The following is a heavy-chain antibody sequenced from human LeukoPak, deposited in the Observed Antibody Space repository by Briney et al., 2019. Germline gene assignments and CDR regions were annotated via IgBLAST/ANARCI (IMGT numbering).Heavy chain of an antibody. CDR1: GYTFTSYA. Sequence: ASVKVSCKASGYTFTSYAMHWVRQAPGQRLEWMGWINAGNGNTKYSQKFQGRVTITRDTSASTAYMELSSLRSEDTAVYYCATGTIFGVVAYYYYGMDVWGQGTTVTVSS. D-gene: IGHD3-3*01. V-gene: IGHV1-3*01. CDR2: INAGNGNT. J-gene: IGHJ6*02. CDR3: ATGTIFGVVAYYYYGMDV.